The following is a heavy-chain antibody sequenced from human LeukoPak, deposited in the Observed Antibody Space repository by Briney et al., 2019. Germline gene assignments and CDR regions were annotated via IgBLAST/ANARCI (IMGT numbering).Heavy chain of an antibody. D-gene: IGHD2-15*01. J-gene: IGHJ4*02. CDR3: AAQPCSVGRCYLDY. V-gene: IGHV3-30*04. CDR1: GVTFSSFA. CDR2: IPYHGRDT. Sequence: GGSLRLSCAASGVTFSSFAMHWVRQAPGKGLEWVAVIPYHGRDTYYADSVKGRFTISRDNSKNTLYLQLNSLGAEDTAVYYCAAQPCSVGRCYLDYWGQGTLVTVSS.